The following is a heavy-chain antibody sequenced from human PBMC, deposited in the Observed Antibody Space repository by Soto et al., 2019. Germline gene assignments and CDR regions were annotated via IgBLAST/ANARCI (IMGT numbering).Heavy chain of an antibody. J-gene: IGHJ4*02. CDR1: GFSLSTSGVG. Sequence: SGPTLVNPTQTLTLTCTFSGFSLSTSGVGVGWIRQPPGQALEWLALIYWDDDKRYSPSLKSRLTITKDTSNNQVVLTMTNMDPVDTATYYCARLETTAGNFDFWGQGTLVTVSS. V-gene: IGHV2-5*02. CDR3: ARLETTAGNFDF. CDR2: IYWDDDK. D-gene: IGHD4-17*01.